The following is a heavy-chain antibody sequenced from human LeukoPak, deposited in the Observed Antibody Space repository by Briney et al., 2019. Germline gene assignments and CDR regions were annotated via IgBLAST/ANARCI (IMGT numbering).Heavy chain of an antibody. Sequence: PGGSLRLSCAASGSTFSSYAMHWVRQAPGKGLEWVAVISYDGSNKYYADSVKGRFTISRDNSKNTLYLQMNSLRAEDTAVYYCARAVGRRGSYGGYFDYWGQGTLVTVSS. V-gene: IGHV3-30*04. CDR2: ISYDGSNK. J-gene: IGHJ4*02. CDR1: GSTFSSYA. D-gene: IGHD1-26*01. CDR3: ARAVGRRGSYGGYFDY.